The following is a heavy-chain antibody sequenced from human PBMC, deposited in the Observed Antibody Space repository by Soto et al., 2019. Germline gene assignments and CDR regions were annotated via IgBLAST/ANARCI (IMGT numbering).Heavy chain of an antibody. CDR2: ISSSGSTI. CDR1: GFTFSSYE. CDR3: ARTDYYDSSGYYYSWFDP. Sequence: GGSLRLSCAASGFTFSSYEMNWVRQAPGKGLEWVSYISSSGSTIYYADSVKGRFTISRDNAKNSLYLQMNSLRAEDTAVYYCARTDYYDSSGYYYSWFDPWGQGTLVTVSS. D-gene: IGHD3-22*01. J-gene: IGHJ5*02. V-gene: IGHV3-48*03.